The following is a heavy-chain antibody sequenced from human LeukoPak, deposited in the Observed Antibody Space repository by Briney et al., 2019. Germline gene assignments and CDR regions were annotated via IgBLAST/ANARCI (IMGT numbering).Heavy chain of an antibody. D-gene: IGHD6-13*01. Sequence: ASVKVSCKASGYTFTSYGISWVRQAPGQGLEWMGWISAYNGNTNHAQKLQGRVTMTTDTSTSTAYMELRSLRSDDTAVYYCAREPAAAFVSVKYFDYWGQGTLVTVSS. CDR1: GYTFTSYG. J-gene: IGHJ4*02. V-gene: IGHV1-18*01. CDR2: ISAYNGNT. CDR3: AREPAAAFVSVKYFDY.